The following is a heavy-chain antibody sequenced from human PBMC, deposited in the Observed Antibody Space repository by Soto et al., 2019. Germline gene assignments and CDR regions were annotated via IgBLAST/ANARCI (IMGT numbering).Heavy chain of an antibody. CDR3: TLIPRNGRGAPFAS. CDR2: IRSERYGGTA. J-gene: IGHJ5*01. Sequence: QVVESGGGLVMAGQSLRLSCAGYGFTFRDYAVAWFRQTPGKGLECIGFIRSERYGGTADYAASVRGRFIISRDDYTGDAYVQMDSLRSGDTGVYHCTLIPRNGRGAPFASWGQGTLVTVAS. CDR1: GFTFRDYA. D-gene: IGHD2-15*01. V-gene: IGHV3-49*05.